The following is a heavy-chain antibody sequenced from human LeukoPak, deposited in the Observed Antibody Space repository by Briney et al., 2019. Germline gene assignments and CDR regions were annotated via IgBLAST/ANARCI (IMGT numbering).Heavy chain of an antibody. CDR3: TRDADTSGNLSFFDL. V-gene: IGHV3-33*01. CDR1: GFTFSYYG. D-gene: IGHD3-22*01. J-gene: IGHJ4*02. Sequence: GGSLRLSCAASGFTFSYYGMHWVRQVPGKGQAWVVGIFSDGSNAYYADSVKRRFTVSRDNSKSMLYLQMKSLGAEDTTIYYCTRDADTSGNLSFFDLWGQGTLVTVSS. CDR2: IFSDGSNA.